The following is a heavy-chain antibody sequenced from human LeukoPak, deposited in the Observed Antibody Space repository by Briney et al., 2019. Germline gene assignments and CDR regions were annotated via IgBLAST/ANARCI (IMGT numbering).Heavy chain of an antibody. J-gene: IGHJ6*02. CDR2: IRYGGTNE. Sequence: GGSLRLSCAASGFTFSSFGMHWVRQAPGKGLEWVAFIRYGGTNEYYADSVKGRFTISRDNSKNTLSLLMNGLRVEDTAVYYCARDQHYDVLTAFGLDVWGQGTTGTVSS. CDR1: GFTFSSFG. D-gene: IGHD3-9*01. CDR3: ARDQHYDVLTAFGLDV. V-gene: IGHV3-30*02.